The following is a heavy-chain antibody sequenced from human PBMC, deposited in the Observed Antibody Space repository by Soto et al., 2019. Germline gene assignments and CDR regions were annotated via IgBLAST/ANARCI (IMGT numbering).Heavy chain of an antibody. Sequence: PSDTLSLTCTVSGGSISSYYWSWIRQPPGRGLEWIGHIFYSGSTNYNPALKSRVTISVDTSKSQFSLKLSSVTAADTAVYYCAKDSGYNYGYFRWFDPWGQGTLVTVSS. V-gene: IGHV4-59*01. D-gene: IGHD5-18*01. CDR2: IFYSGST. CDR3: AKDSGYNYGYFRWFDP. CDR1: GGSISSYY. J-gene: IGHJ5*02.